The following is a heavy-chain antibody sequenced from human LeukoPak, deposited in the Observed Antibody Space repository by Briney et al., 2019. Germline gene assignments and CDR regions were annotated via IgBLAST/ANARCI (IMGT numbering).Heavy chain of an antibody. D-gene: IGHD3-16*02. CDR3: ARVDYDYVWGSYRYKGLDY. CDR1: GGTFSGYD. V-gene: IGHV4-34*01. J-gene: IGHJ4*02. CDR2: INHSGST. Sequence: SETLSLTCAVYGGTFSGYDWSWIRQPPGKGLEWIGEINHSGSTNHNPSIKSRVTISVDTSKIQFSLKLSSVTAADTAVYYCARVDYDYVWGSYRYKGLDYWGQGTLVTVSS.